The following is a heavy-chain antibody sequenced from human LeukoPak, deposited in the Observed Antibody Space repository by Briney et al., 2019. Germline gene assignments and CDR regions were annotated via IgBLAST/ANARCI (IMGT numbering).Heavy chain of an antibody. CDR3: ATSYYYDSSGYFDYHNY. Sequence: NPSETLSLTCTVSGGSISSYYWSWIRQPAGKGLEWIGRIYTSGSTNYNPSLKSRVTVSVDTSKNQFSLKLSSVTAADTAVYYCATSYYYDSSGYFDYHNYWGQGTLVTVSS. CDR1: GGSISSYY. J-gene: IGHJ4*02. D-gene: IGHD3-22*01. V-gene: IGHV4-4*07. CDR2: IYTSGST.